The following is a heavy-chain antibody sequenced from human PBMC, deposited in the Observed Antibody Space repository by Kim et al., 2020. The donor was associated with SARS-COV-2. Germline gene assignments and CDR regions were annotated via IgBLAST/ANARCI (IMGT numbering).Heavy chain of an antibody. Sequence: GGSLRLSCAASGFTFRDIDMSWVRQAPGKGLEWVSGLYSGGDTSYADSVKERWTFSRDNSTNTLHLQMNSLKTEDTAADFCARRNSHNWSHDDGGHGTL. CDR3: ARRNSHNWSHDD. D-gene: IGHD1-1*01. J-gene: IGHJ4*01. V-gene: IGHV3-53*01. CDR1: GFTFRDID. CDR2: LYSGGDT.